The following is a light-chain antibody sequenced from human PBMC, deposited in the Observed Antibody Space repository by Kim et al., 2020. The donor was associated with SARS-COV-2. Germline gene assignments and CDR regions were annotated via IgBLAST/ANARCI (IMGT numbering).Light chain of an antibody. CDR2: DAS. CDR3: QQRTNWPPLT. CDR1: QSVSTY. J-gene: IGKJ4*01. V-gene: IGKV3-11*01. Sequence: SPGDSASLSCRASQSVSTYLAWYQHKPGQAPRLLIYDASKRATGIPARFSGRGSGADFTLTISSLEPEDFAVYYCQQRTNWPPLTFGGGTKVDIK.